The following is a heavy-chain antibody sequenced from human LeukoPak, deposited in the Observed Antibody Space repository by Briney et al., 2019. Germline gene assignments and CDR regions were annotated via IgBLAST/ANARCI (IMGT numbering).Heavy chain of an antibody. D-gene: IGHD4-17*01. Sequence: GGSLKLSCAASGFTFSSYAMSWVRQAPGKGLEWVSAISGSGGSTYYADSVKGRFTISRDNSKNTLYLQMNSLRAEDTAVYYCAKGPPQPTVTIYYFDYWGQGTLVTVSS. J-gene: IGHJ4*02. V-gene: IGHV3-23*01. CDR3: AKGPPQPTVTIYYFDY. CDR2: ISGSGGST. CDR1: GFTFSSYA.